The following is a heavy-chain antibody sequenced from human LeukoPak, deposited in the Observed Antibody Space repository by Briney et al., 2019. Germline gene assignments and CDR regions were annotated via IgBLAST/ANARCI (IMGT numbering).Heavy chain of an antibody. CDR2: ICYSGST. CDR1: GGSISSYY. V-gene: IGHV4-59*01. CDR3: ARERSGYDAFDI. Sequence: PSETLSLTCTVSGGSISSYYWSWIRQPPGKGLEWIGYICYSGSTNYNPSLKSRVTISVDTSKNQFSLKLSSVTAADTAVYYCARERSGYDAFDIWGQGTMVTVSS. J-gene: IGHJ3*02. D-gene: IGHD5-12*01.